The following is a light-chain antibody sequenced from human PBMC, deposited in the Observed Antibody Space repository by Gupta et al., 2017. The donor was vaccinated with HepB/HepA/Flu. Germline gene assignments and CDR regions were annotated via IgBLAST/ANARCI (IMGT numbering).Light chain of an antibody. CDR1: SSDVGGYNY. V-gene: IGLV2-14*03. J-gene: IGLJ2*01. CDR3: SSYTSSSTDVV. CDR2: DVT. Sequence: QSGLTPPASVSGSHGQSSPLSCPVTSSDVGGYNYVSWYQQHPGKAPKLMIYDVTNRPSGVSNRFSGSKSGNTASLTISGLQAEDEADYYCSSYTSSSTDVVLGGGTKLTVL.